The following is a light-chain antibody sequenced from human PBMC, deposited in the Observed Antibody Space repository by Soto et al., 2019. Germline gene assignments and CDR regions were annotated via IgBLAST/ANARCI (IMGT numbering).Light chain of an antibody. CDR1: QSFSAY. CDR2: AAS. Sequence: DIQMTQSPSSLSASVGDRVTITCRASQSFSAYLNWYQQKPGKSPNLLIYAASTLQSGVPSRFSGSGSGTDFTLTISSLQPEDIATYYCQQYDNLPPLTFGGGTKVEIK. V-gene: IGKV1-33*01. J-gene: IGKJ4*01. CDR3: QQYDNLPPLT.